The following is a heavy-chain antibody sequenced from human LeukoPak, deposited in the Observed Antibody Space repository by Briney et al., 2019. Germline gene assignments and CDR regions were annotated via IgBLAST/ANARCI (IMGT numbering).Heavy chain of an antibody. V-gene: IGHV3-30*02. D-gene: IGHD3-22*01. CDR1: GFTFNRYA. J-gene: IGHJ4*02. Sequence: GGSLRLSCAASGFTFNRYAMHWVRQAPGKGLEWVAFIWHDGSNKYYADSVKGRFTVSRDNSKNTLYLQMNSLRAEDTAVYYCAKDERGYYDSSGFFRAIDYWGQGSLVSVSS. CDR3: AKDERGYYDSSGFFRAIDY. CDR2: IWHDGSNK.